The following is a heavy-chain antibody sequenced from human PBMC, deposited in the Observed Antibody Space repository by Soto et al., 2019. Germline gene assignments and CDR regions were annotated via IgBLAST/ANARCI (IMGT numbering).Heavy chain of an antibody. Sequence: GESLKISCKGSGYSFTSHWIGWVRQMPGKGLEWMGIIYPGDSDTRYSPSFQGQVTISADKSISTAYLQWSSLKASDTAMYYCARSDYYGSGSYSPDYGMDVWGQGTTVTVSS. J-gene: IGHJ6*02. CDR3: ARSDYYGSGSYSPDYGMDV. V-gene: IGHV5-51*01. CDR1: GYSFTSHW. CDR2: IYPGDSDT. D-gene: IGHD3-10*01.